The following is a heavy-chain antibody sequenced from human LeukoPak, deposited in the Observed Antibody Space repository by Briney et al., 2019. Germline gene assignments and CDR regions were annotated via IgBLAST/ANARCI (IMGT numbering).Heavy chain of an antibody. CDR3: AEGAAADDY. CDR1: GGSISSYY. V-gene: IGHV4-59*01. CDR2: IYYSGST. J-gene: IGHJ4*02. Sequence: SETLSLTCTVSGGSISSYYWSWIRQPPGRGLEWIEYIYYSGSTNYNPSLKSRVTISVDTSKNQFSLKLSSVTAADTAVYYCAEGAAADDYWGQGTLVTVSS. D-gene: IGHD6-13*01.